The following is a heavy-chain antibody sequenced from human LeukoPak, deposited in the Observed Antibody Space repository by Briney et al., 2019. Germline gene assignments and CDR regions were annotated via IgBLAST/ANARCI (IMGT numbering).Heavy chain of an antibody. CDR1: GGSFSGYY. V-gene: IGHV4-34*01. Sequence: SSETLSLTCAVYGGSFSGYYWSWIRQPPGKGLEWIGEINHSGSTNYNPSLKSRVTISVDTSKNQFSLKLSSVTAADTAVYYCARGYMFAYSLYFDYWGQGTLVTVSS. J-gene: IGHJ4*02. CDR2: INHSGST. CDR3: ARGYMFAYSLYFDY. D-gene: IGHD3-10*02.